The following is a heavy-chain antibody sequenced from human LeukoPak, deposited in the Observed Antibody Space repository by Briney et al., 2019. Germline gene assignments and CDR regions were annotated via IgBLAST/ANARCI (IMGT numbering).Heavy chain of an antibody. CDR2: INHSGST. V-gene: IGHV4-34*01. Sequence: KPSETLSLTCAVYGGSFSGYYWSWIRQPPGKGLEWIGEINHSGSTNYNPSLKSRVTISVDTSKNQFSLKLSSVTAADTAVYYCARGLDVVAVAGLYYFDYWAQGTLVTVSS. D-gene: IGHD6-19*01. CDR1: GGSFSGYY. CDR3: ARGLDVVAVAGLYYFDY. J-gene: IGHJ4*02.